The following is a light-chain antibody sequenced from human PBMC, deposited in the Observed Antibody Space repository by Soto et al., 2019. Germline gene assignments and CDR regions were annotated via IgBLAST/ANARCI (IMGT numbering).Light chain of an antibody. CDR1: QSVSSN. J-gene: IGKJ1*01. Sequence: ERMLTHSPATLSVSPRDRVPLSCRASQSVSSNLAWYQQRPGQAPRLLIYGASSRATGIPDRFSGSGSGTDFTLTISRLEPEDFAVYYCQQYGSSLTFDQGTKVDI. CDR3: QQYGSSLT. CDR2: GAS. V-gene: IGKV3-20*01.